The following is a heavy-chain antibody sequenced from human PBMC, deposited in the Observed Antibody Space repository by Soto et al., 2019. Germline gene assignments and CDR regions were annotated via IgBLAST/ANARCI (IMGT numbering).Heavy chain of an antibody. CDR3: AREGGESSDGLYYFDS. V-gene: IGHV4-30-4*01. J-gene: IGHJ4*02. CDR1: GGSTSSDNY. Sequence: PSETLSLTCTVSGGSTSSDNYWSWIRQPPGKGLEWIGHIYYSGNTDYDPSLKSRLAISIDTSKNQFSLKLSSVTAADTAVYFCAREGGESSDGLYYFDSWGQGSLVTVSS. D-gene: IGHD3-16*01. CDR2: IYYSGNT.